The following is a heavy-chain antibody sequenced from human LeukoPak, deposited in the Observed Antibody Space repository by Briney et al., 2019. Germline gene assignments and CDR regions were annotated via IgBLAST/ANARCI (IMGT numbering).Heavy chain of an antibody. CDR2: IYTSGST. V-gene: IGHV4-4*07. D-gene: IGHD3-10*01. J-gene: IGHJ4*02. CDR1: GGSISSYY. Sequence: SETLSLTCTVSGGSISSYYWSWIRQPAGKGLEWIGRIYTSGSTNYNPSLKSRVTMSVDTSKNQFSLKLSSVTAADTAVYYCARSDYYGSGSYLVYWGQGTLVTVSS. CDR3: ARSDYYGSGSYLVY.